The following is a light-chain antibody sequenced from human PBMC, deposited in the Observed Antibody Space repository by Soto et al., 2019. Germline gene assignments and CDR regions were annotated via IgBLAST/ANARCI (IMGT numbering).Light chain of an antibody. J-gene: IGKJ2*01. V-gene: IGKV1-39*01. CDR1: QSISNY. CDR3: QQSYSTPYT. CDR2: AAS. Sequence: DLQMTQSPSSLSASVGDRVTITCRASQSISNYLNWYQQKPGKAPKLLMYAASSLQSGVPSRFSGSRSGTDFTLTISSLQPEDFATYYCQQSYSTPYTFGQGTNLEIK.